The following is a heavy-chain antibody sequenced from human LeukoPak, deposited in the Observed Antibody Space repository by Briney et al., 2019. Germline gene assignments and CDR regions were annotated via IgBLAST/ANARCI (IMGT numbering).Heavy chain of an antibody. V-gene: IGHV4-34*01. D-gene: IGHD3-16*02. Sequence: GSTNSIPSLKSRVTISVATSKNQFSLKLSSVTAADTAVYYCARVPRYDYVWGSYRSNWFDPWGQGTLVTVSS. J-gene: IGHJ5*02. CDR3: ARVPRYDYVWGSYRSNWFDP. CDR2: GST.